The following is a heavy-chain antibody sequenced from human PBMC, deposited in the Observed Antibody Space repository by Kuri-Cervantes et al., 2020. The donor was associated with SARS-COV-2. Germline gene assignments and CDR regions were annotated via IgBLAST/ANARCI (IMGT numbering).Heavy chain of an antibody. Sequence: GSLRLSCTVSGYSISSGYYWGWIRQPPGRGLEWIGYIYYSGSTNYNPSLKSRATISVDTSRNQFSLKLRSVTAADTAVYYCVRDLRIWGFDPWGQGTLVTVSS. CDR3: VRDLRIWGFDP. CDR2: IYYSGST. V-gene: IGHV4-61*01. CDR1: GYSISSGYY. J-gene: IGHJ5*02. D-gene: IGHD2/OR15-2a*01.